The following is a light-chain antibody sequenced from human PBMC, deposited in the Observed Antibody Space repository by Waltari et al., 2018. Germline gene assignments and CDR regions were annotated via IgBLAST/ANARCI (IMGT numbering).Light chain of an antibody. V-gene: IGKV1-NL1*01. J-gene: IGKJ4*01. CDR2: DDS. Sequence: DVQMTQSPSSLSASVGDRVTITSRASQAICNSLAWYQQTPGKAPELLLHDDSRLKIGVASRFSGSASGADYTLTISSLQPEDFVAYYCQQYHEYYPLVTFGGGTKVEIK. CDR1: QAICNS. CDR3: QQYHEYYPLVT.